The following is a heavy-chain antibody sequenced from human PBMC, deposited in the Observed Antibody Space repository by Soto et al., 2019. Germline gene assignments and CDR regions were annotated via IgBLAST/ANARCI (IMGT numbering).Heavy chain of an antibody. Sequence: QVQLVESGGGVVQPGRSLRLSCAASGFTFSSYGMHWVRQAPGKGLEWVAVIWYDGSNKYYADSVKGRFTISRDNSKNTLYLQMNSLRAEDTAVYYCARDRGYCSSTSCSPPDYWGQGPLVTVSS. D-gene: IGHD2-2*01. V-gene: IGHV3-33*01. J-gene: IGHJ4*02. CDR3: ARDRGYCSSTSCSPPDY. CDR1: GFTFSSYG. CDR2: IWYDGSNK.